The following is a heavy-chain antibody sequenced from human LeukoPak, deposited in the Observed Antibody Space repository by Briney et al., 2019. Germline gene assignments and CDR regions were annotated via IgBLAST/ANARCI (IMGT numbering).Heavy chain of an antibody. CDR1: GFTFSSYG. V-gene: IGHV3-48*04. CDR2: ISSSGTTI. J-gene: IGHJ4*02. CDR3: ARETDSTLFDY. D-gene: IGHD2-2*01. Sequence: GGTLRLSCAASGFTFSSYGMSWVRQAPGKGLEWLSYISSSGTTIYYADSVKGRFTVSRDNVRNSLYLQMNSPRAEDTAVYYCARETDSTLFDYWGQGTLVTVSS.